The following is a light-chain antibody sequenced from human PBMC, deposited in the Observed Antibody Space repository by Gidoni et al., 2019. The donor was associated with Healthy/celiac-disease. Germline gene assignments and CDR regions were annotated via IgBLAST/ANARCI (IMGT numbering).Light chain of an antibody. Sequence: ELVMTPSPATLSVSPGERATLSCRASQSVSSNLAWYQQKPGQAPRLLIYGASTRATGIPARFSGSGSGTEFTLTISSLQSEDFAVDYCQQYNNWLSWTFGQGTKVEIK. V-gene: IGKV3-15*01. CDR3: QQYNNWLSWT. J-gene: IGKJ1*01. CDR1: QSVSSN. CDR2: GAS.